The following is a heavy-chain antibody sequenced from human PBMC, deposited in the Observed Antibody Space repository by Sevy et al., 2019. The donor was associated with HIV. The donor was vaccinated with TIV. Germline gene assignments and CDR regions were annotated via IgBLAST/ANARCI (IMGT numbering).Heavy chain of an antibody. CDR1: GGTFSSYA. Sequence: ASVKVSCKASGGTFSSYAISWVRQAPGQGLEWMGGIIPIFGTANYAQKFQGRVTITADESTSTAYMELSSLRSEDTAVYYCARSLIHNDYGPTFDYWGQGTLVTVSS. J-gene: IGHJ4*02. D-gene: IGHD4-17*01. V-gene: IGHV1-69*13. CDR2: IIPIFGTA. CDR3: ARSLIHNDYGPTFDY.